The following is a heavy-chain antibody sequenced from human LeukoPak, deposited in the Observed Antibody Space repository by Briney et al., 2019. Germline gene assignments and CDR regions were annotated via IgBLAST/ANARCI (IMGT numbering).Heavy chain of an antibody. D-gene: IGHD6-6*01. Sequence: SETLSLTCTVSGGSISSSSYYWGWIRQPPGKGLEWIGSIYYSGSTYYNPSLKSRVTISVDTSKNQFSLKLSSVTAADTAVYYCARLYVVAARPLGAFDIWGQGTMVTVSS. CDR2: IYYSGST. J-gene: IGHJ3*02. CDR1: GGSISSSSYY. CDR3: ARLYVVAARPLGAFDI. V-gene: IGHV4-39*01.